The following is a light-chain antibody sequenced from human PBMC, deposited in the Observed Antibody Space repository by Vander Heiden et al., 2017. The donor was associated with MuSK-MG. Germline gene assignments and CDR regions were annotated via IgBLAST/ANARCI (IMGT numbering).Light chain of an antibody. V-gene: IGKV1-33*01. CDR1: QDISNY. J-gene: IGKJ3*01. CDR3: QQYDNLPLT. CDR2: DAS. Sequence: DIQLTQSPSHLSAPVGDRVTITCQASQDISNYLNWYQQKPGKAPRLLIYDASNWETGVPSRFSGSGSGTDFTFTISSLQPEDIATYYCQQYDNLPLTFGAGTKVDIK.